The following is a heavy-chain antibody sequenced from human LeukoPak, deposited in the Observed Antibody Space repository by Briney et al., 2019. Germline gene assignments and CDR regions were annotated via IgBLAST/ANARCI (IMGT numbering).Heavy chain of an antibody. CDR2: ISYDGTNK. J-gene: IGHJ4*02. CDR3: ARGDCRSTSCYQLDY. Sequence: PGRSLRLSCGISGFTFSDYAMHWVRQAPGKGLQWVAVISYDGTNKYYADYVKGRFTISRDNSKNMLYLQMSSLRGDDTVVYYCARGDCRSTSCYQLDYWGQGSLVTVSS. D-gene: IGHD2-2*01. V-gene: IGHV3-30*03. CDR1: GFTFSDYA.